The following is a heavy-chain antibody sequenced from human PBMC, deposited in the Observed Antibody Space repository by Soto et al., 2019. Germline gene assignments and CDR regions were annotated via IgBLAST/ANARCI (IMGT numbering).Heavy chain of an antibody. CDR3: AKVASTVTIYYYMDD. Sequence: EVQLVESGGGLVQPGRSLRLSCAASGFTFDDYAMHWVRQAPGKGLEWVSGISWNSGNIGYADSVKGRFTISRDNAKNSLYLQMNSLRAEDTALYYCAKVASTVTIYYYMDDWGKGTTVTVSS. CDR2: ISWNSGNI. D-gene: IGHD4-17*01. CDR1: GFTFDDYA. V-gene: IGHV3-9*01. J-gene: IGHJ6*03.